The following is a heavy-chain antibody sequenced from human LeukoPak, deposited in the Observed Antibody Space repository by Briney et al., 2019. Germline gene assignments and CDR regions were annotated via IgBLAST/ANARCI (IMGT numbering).Heavy chain of an antibody. V-gene: IGHV6-1*01. D-gene: IGHD2-15*01. J-gene: IGHJ5*02. Sequence: SQTLSLTCAISGDSVSSNSAAWNWIRQSPSRGLEWLGRTYYRSKWYNDYAVSVKSRITTNPDTSKNQFSLQLNSVTPEDTAVYYCARGYCSGGSCYSGILNWFDPWGQGTLVTVSS. CDR3: ARGYCSGGSCYSGILNWFDP. CDR2: TYYRSKWYN. CDR1: GDSVSSNSAA.